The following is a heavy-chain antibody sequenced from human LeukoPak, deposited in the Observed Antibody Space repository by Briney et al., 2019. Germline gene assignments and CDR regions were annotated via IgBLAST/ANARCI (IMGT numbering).Heavy chain of an antibody. CDR2: IYYSGST. V-gene: IGHV4-31*03. J-gene: IGHJ4*02. CDR3: ASSPPKTYYYDSSGYYGGY. D-gene: IGHD3-22*01. Sequence: PSETLSLTCTVSGGSISSGGYYWSWIRQHPGKGLEWIGYIYYSGSTYYNPSLKSRVTISVDTSKNQFSLKLSSVTAADTAVYYCASSPPKTYYYDSSGYYGGYWGQGTLVTVSS. CDR1: GGSISSGGYY.